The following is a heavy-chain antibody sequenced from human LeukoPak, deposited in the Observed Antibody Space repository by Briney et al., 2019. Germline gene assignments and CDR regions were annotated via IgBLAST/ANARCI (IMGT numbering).Heavy chain of an antibody. CDR3: ARDSCSGDRCWRYFVN. CDR2: ISGNGGNT. CDR1: GFTFSSYA. D-gene: IGHD2-15*01. J-gene: IGHJ4*02. Sequence: GGSPRLSCAASGFTFSSYAMHWVRQAPGKGLEYVSAISGNGGNTFYANSVKGRFTISRDNPKNTLYLQMGSLKPEDMAVYYCARDSCSGDRCWRYFVNWGQGTLVTVSS. V-gene: IGHV3-64*01.